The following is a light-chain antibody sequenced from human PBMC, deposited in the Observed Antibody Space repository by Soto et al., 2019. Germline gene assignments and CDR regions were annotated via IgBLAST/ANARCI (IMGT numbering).Light chain of an antibody. CDR2: AAS. CDR3: QQYSNAPSIT. J-gene: IGKJ5*01. Sequence: EIALTQSPGTLSLSAGERATLSCRASQGVSSNYLAWYQQRPGQAPRLLIYAASSRATGIPVRFSGSGSGTEFTLTISRLEPEDVAVYYCQQYSNAPSITFGEGTRLEIK. CDR1: QGVSSNY. V-gene: IGKV3-20*01.